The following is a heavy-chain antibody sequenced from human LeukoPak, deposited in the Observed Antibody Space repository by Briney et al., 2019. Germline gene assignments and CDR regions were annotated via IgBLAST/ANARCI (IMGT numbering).Heavy chain of an antibody. J-gene: IGHJ4*02. Sequence: GESLKISCKGSGYSFTSYWIGWVRQMPGKGLEWMGIIYPGDSDTRYSPSFQGQVTISADKSISTAYLQWSSLKASDTAMYYCARHSEDCSSTSCYFDYFDYWGQGTLVTVSS. D-gene: IGHD2-2*01. CDR2: IYPGDSDT. CDR1: GYSFTSYW. CDR3: ARHSEDCSSTSCYFDYFDY. V-gene: IGHV5-51*01.